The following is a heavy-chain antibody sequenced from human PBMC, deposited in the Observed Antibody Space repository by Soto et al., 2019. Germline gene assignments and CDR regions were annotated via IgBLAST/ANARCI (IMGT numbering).Heavy chain of an antibody. CDR1: GYTFTNYG. CDR3: ARGVGSGSYYNQYNWFAP. V-gene: IGHV1-18*01. D-gene: IGHD3-10*01. Sequence: QVQLVQSGGEVKKPGASVKVSCKASGYTFTNYGISWVRQAPGQGLEWMGWINVYNGNTKYAQKVQGRVTMTTDTSTSTAYMELRSLRSDDTAVYYCARGVGSGSYYNQYNWFAPWGQGTLVTVYS. CDR2: INVYNGNT. J-gene: IGHJ5*02.